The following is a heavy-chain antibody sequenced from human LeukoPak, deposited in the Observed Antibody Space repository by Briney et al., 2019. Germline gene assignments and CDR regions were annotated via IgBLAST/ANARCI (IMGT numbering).Heavy chain of an antibody. CDR1: GGSISSNHYY. V-gene: IGHV4-30-2*01. Sequence: SQTLSLTCTVSGGSISSNHYYYNWIRQPPGKGLEWIGYIYPSGSAYYNPSLKSRVTISVNRSKNQFSLNLTSVTAADTAVYYCASPFAYGEYDALEIWGQGTLVSVSS. CDR3: ASPFAYGEYDALEI. D-gene: IGHD3-10*01. CDR2: IYPSGSA. J-gene: IGHJ3*02.